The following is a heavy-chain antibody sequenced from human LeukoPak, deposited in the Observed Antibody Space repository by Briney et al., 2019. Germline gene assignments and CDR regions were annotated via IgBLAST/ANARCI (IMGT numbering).Heavy chain of an antibody. CDR3: ARDYRTVYYYGSGSHSYFDY. CDR2: IYYSGST. V-gene: IGHV4-31*03. D-gene: IGHD3-10*01. J-gene: IGHJ4*02. CDR1: GGSISSGGYY. Sequence: PSQTLSLTCTVSGGSISSGGYYWSWIRQHPGKGLEWIGYIYYSGSTYYNPSLKSRVTISVDTSKNQFSLKLSSVTAADTAVYYCARDYRTVYYYGSGSHSYFDYWGQGTLVTVSS.